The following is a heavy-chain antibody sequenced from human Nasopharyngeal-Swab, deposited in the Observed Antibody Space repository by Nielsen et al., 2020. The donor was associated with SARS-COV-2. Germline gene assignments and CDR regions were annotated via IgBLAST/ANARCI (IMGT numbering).Heavy chain of an antibody. D-gene: IGHD2-2*01. Sequence: ASVKVSCKASGYTFTSYDINWVRQATGQGLEWMGWMNPNSGNTGYAQKFQGRVTMTRNTSISTAYMELISLRSEDTAVYYCARGHQHQLLFHYYYYMDVWGKGTTVTVSS. J-gene: IGHJ6*03. CDR3: ARGHQHQLLFHYYYYMDV. CDR1: GYTFTSYD. V-gene: IGHV1-8*01. CDR2: MNPNSGNT.